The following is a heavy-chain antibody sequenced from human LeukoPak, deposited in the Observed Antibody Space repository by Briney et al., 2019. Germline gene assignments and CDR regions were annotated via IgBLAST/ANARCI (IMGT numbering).Heavy chain of an antibody. CDR3: AMALDY. CDR2: ISHSGSSI. CDR1: GFTFSNYL. J-gene: IGHJ4*02. Sequence: GGSLRLSCVASGFTFSNYLMNWVRQAPGKGLEWVSGISHSGSSIYYADSVKGRFTISRDNSKNTLYLQMDRLRVEDTAVYYCAMALDYWGQGTLITVSS. V-gene: IGHV3-23*01.